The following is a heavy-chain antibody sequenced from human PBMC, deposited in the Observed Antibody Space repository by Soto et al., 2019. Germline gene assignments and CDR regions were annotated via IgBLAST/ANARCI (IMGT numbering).Heavy chain of an antibody. Sequence: GESLKISCKGSGYSFTSYWISWVRQMPGKGLEWMGRIDPSDSYTNYSPSFQGHVTISADKSISTAYLQWSSLRASDTAMYYCARALTGVKYSRSWYVVPADWGQGTLVTVSS. V-gene: IGHV5-10-1*01. D-gene: IGHD6-13*01. CDR1: GYSFTSYW. J-gene: IGHJ1*01. CDR2: IDPSDSYT. CDR3: ARALTGVKYSRSWYVVPAD.